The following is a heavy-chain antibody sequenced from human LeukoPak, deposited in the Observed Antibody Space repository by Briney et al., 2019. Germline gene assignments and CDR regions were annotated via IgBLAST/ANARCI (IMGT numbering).Heavy chain of an antibody. CDR3: ATNYF. J-gene: IGHJ3*01. CDR1: GFTFSSYW. Sequence: PGGSLRLSCAASGFTFSSYWMGWVRQAPGKGLEWVANIMKDGSKKDYVDSVKGRFTISRDNAKNSLFLQMNSLGVEDTAVYYCATNYFWGQGTIVTVSS. V-gene: IGHV3-7*01. CDR2: IMKDGSKK. D-gene: IGHD3-10*01.